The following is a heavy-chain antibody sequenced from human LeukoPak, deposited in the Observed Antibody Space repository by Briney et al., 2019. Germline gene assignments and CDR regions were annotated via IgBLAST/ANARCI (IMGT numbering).Heavy chain of an antibody. D-gene: IGHD5-12*01. CDR3: ASSGYAAYYFDY. CDR1: GGSISSGGYY. J-gene: IGHJ4*02. Sequence: SETLSLTCTVSGGSISSGGYYWSWIRQHPGKGLEWIGYIYYSGSTYYNPSLKSRVTISVDTSKNQFSLKLSSVTAADTAVYYCASSGYAAYYFDYWGQGTLVTVSS. CDR2: IYYSGST. V-gene: IGHV4-31*03.